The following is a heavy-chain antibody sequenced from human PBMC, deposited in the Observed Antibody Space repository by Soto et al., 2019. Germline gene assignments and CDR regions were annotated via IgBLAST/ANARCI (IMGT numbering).Heavy chain of an antibody. J-gene: IGHJ4*02. CDR2: IFPLVAMV. Sequence: QVHLVQSGAEMKKPGSSVKVSCKVSGGDLRNSGISWVRQAPGQGLEWMGGIFPLVAMVDYSKKFQGRVTVTADESTTTAYMDLGSLRSDGTALYYCAKEDRAAFKSWGPGTLVIVSS. CDR1: GGDLRNSG. D-gene: IGHD2-15*01. V-gene: IGHV1-69*12. CDR3: AKEDRAAFKS.